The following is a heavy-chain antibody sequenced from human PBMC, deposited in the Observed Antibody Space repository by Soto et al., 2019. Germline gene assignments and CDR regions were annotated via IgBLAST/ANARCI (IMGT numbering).Heavy chain of an antibody. CDR2: ISYDENNR. V-gene: IGHV3-30-3*01. D-gene: IGHD3-22*01. Sequence: GGSLRLSCAASGFTFRSYAMHWVRQAPGKGLEWVAVISYDENNRYYTDSVKGRFTISRDNAKNSFYLQMNSLRAEDSAVYYCARGDYYDISGPFSDAFDIWGRGTVVTVSS. CDR3: ARGDYYDISGPFSDAFDI. CDR1: GFTFRSYA. J-gene: IGHJ3*02.